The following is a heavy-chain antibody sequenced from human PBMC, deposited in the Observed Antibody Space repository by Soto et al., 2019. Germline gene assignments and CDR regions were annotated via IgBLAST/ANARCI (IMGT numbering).Heavy chain of an antibody. J-gene: IGHJ4*02. CDR3: ARAYRVPTAMPNF. CDR1: GFIVSSNY. CDR2: IYSGGST. V-gene: IGHV3-66*01. Sequence: EVQLVESGGSLVQPGGSLRLSCVASGFIVSSNYMSWVRQAPGKGLEWVSVIYSGGSTYYADSVKGRFTISRDISKNTLYLQMNSLRAEDTAVYYCARAYRVPTAMPNFWGQGTLVTVSS. D-gene: IGHD5-18*01.